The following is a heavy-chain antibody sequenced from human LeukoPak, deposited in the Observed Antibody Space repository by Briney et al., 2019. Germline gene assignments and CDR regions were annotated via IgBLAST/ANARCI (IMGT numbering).Heavy chain of an antibody. J-gene: IGHJ4*02. CDR1: GYTFTTYY. Sequence: ASVKVSCKASGYTFTTYYMHWVRHAPGQGLEWMGIINPSSGSTSYAQKFQGRVTMTRDTSTSTVYMELSSLRSEDTAVYYCARDSSGHYYFDYWGQGTLVTVSS. CDR2: INPSSGST. CDR3: ARDSSGHYYFDY. V-gene: IGHV1-46*01. D-gene: IGHD6-19*01.